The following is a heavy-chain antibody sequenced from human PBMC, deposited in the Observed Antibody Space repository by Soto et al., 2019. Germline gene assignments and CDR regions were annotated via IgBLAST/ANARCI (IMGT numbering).Heavy chain of an antibody. CDR1: GFTFSSYA. CDR3: AGRSTSYRVDYYMDV. Sequence: GGSLRLSCAASGFTFSSYAMTWVRQAPGKGLEWVSAISGSGGSTYYADSVKGRFTISRDNSKNTLYLQMNSLRAEDTAVYYCAGRSTSYRVDYYMDVWGKGTTVTVSS. CDR2: ISGSGGST. V-gene: IGHV3-23*01. J-gene: IGHJ6*03. D-gene: IGHD2-2*01.